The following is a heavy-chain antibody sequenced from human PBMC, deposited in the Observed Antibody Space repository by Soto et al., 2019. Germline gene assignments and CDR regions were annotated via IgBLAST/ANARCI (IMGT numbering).Heavy chain of an antibody. Sequence: GGSLRLSCAAXGFTFSTYGMHWVRQAPGTGLEWVAAIWYDGSKKYYPDSVQGRFTISRDNSKNTLYLQMNSLRAEDTAVYYCARGKLAPVGPYYFDYWGQGTLVTVSS. CDR2: IWYDGSKK. CDR1: GFTFSTYG. D-gene: IGHD2-2*01. V-gene: IGHV3-33*01. CDR3: ARGKLAPVGPYYFDY. J-gene: IGHJ4*02.